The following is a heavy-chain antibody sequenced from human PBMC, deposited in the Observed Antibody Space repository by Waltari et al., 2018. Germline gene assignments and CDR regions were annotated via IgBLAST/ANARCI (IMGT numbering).Heavy chain of an antibody. CDR3: ARAFGSGSYAWFDS. CDR2: MYYRGSS. V-gene: IGHV4-39*01. J-gene: IGHJ5*01. D-gene: IGHD3-10*01. Sequence: QLQLQESGPGLVKPSETLSLTCSVSGDSVTSGSYYWGWIRQPPRKGLEWIGIMYYRGSSYSNPSLKSRVTISVYTSKNQFSLKLSSVAAADTAVYYCARAFGSGSYAWFDSWGQGTLVTVSS. CDR1: GDSVTSGSYY.